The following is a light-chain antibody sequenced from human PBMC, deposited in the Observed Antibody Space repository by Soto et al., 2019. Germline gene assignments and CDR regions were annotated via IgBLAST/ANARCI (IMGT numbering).Light chain of an antibody. J-gene: IGLJ2*01. CDR2: EVT. Sequence: QSALTQPASVSGSLGQSITISCTGTSSDVGGYNYVSWYQHHPGKDPKVVIFEVTKRPSGFSSRFSGSKSGSTASLTVSGLLAEDEGDYYCSSLTSSSTVLFGGGTKVTV. V-gene: IGLV2-14*01. CDR1: SSDVGGYNY. CDR3: SSLTSSSTVL.